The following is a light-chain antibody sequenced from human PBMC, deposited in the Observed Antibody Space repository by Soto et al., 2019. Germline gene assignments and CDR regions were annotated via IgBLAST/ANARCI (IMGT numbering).Light chain of an antibody. V-gene: IGLV2-14*01. J-gene: IGLJ1*01. Sequence: QSVLTQPASVSGSPGQSITISCTGTGSDVGGYNYVSWYQQHPGKAPKLMIYEVTNRPSGVSNRFSGSKSGNTASLTISGLQAEDEADYYCSSHTSRSNLVFGTGTKVTVL. CDR2: EVT. CDR1: GSDVGGYNY. CDR3: SSHTSRSNLV.